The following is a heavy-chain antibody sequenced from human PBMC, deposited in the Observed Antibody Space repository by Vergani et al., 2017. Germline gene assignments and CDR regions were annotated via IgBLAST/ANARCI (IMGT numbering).Heavy chain of an antibody. CDR1: GESFSGYY. CDR3: ARGEYITEAGYMRRVRGQKLDY. V-gene: IGHV4-34*01. J-gene: IGHJ4*02. CDR2: INHSGST. D-gene: IGHD2/OR15-2a*01. Sequence: QVQLQQWGAGLLKPSETLSLTCAVYGESFSGYYWSWIRQPPGKGLEWIGEINHSGSTNYTPSLRSRVTISVDTSKNQFSLKLSSVTAADTAVYYCARGEYITEAGYMRRVRGQKLDYWGQGTLVSVSS.